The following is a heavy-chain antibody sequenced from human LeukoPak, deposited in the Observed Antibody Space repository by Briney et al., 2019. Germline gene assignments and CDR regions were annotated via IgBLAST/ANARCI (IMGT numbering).Heavy chain of an antibody. D-gene: IGHD2-21*01. CDR2: IKSNSDGGTT. V-gene: IGHV3-15*01. J-gene: IGHJ4*02. CDR1: GFTFSTAW. Sequence: GGSLRLSCVASGFTFSTAWMSWLRQAPGKGLEWVGRIKSNSDGGTTDYAASVKGRLTISRDDSKNTVYLQMNSLKTEDTAVYYCLWWDYWGQGTLVTVSS. CDR3: LWWDY.